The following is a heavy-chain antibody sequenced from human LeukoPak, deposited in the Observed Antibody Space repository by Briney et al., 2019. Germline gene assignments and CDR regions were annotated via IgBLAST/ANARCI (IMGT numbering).Heavy chain of an antibody. D-gene: IGHD6-19*01. Sequence: AGGSLRLSCAASGFTFDDYGMSWVRQAPGKGLEWVSGINWNGGSTGYADSVKGRFTISRDNAKNSLYLQMNSLRAEDTALYYCASSSGWFSYYYMDVWGKGTTVTVSS. CDR2: INWNGGST. CDR3: ASSSGWFSYYYMDV. V-gene: IGHV3-20*04. CDR1: GFTFDDYG. J-gene: IGHJ6*03.